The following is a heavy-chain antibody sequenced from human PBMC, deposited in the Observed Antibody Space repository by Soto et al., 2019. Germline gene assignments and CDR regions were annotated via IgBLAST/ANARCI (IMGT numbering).Heavy chain of an antibody. CDR1: GGTFSSYA. Sequence: QVQLVQSGAEVKKPGSSVKVSCKASGGTFSSYAISWVRQAPGQGLEWMGGIIPIFGTANYAQKFQGRVTITADESTSTGYMALSSLRSEDTAVYYCAAPYGSGSYYNGFDYWGQGTLVTVSS. CDR3: AAPYGSGSYYNGFDY. J-gene: IGHJ4*02. V-gene: IGHV1-69*12. D-gene: IGHD3-10*01. CDR2: IIPIFGTA.